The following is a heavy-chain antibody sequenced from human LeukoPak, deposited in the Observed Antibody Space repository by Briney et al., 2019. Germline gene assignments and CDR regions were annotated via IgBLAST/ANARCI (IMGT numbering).Heavy chain of an antibody. V-gene: IGHV3-7*01. CDR3: ARERGYYDSSGYC. Sequence: GGSLRLSCAASGFTFSSYWMSWVRQAPGKGLEWVANIKKDGSEKYYVDSVKGRFTISRDNAKNSLYLQMNSLRAEDTAVYYCARERGYYDSSGYCWGQGTMVTVSS. D-gene: IGHD3-22*01. CDR2: IKKDGSEK. CDR1: GFTFSSYW. J-gene: IGHJ3*01.